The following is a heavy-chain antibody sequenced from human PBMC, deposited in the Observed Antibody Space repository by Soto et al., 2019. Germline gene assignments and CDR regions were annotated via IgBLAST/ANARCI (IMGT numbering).Heavy chain of an antibody. D-gene: IGHD1-26*01. CDR3: ATDLREDYYYYGMDV. Sequence: AASVKVACKVSGYTLTELSMHWVRQAPGKGLEWMGGSDPEDGETIYAQKFQGRVTMTEDTSTDTAYMELSSLRSEDTAVYYCATDLREDYYYYGMDVWGQGTTVTVSS. J-gene: IGHJ6*02. CDR2: SDPEDGET. V-gene: IGHV1-24*01. CDR1: GYTLTELS.